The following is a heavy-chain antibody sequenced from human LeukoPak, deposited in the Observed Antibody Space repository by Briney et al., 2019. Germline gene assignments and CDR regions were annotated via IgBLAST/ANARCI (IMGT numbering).Heavy chain of an antibody. CDR2: ISSSSSTI. V-gene: IGHV3-48*01. D-gene: IGHD3-10*02. CDR1: GFTFSGSA. Sequence: GGPLRLSCAASGFTFSGSAMHWVRQASGKGLEWVSYISSSSSTIYYADSVKGRFTISRDNAKNSLYLQMNSLRAEDTAVYYCAELGITMIGGVWGKGTTVTISS. CDR3: AELGITMIGGV. J-gene: IGHJ6*04.